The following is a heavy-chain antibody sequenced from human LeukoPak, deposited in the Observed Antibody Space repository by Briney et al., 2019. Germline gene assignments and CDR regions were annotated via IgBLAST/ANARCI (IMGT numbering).Heavy chain of an antibody. CDR2: ISGSGGST. Sequence: PGGSLRLSCAASGFTFSSYAMSWVRQAPGKGLEWVSAISGSGGSTYYADSVKGRFTISRDNSKNTLYLQMNSLRAEDTAVYYCALQYSSSSSFYYYYMDVWGKGTTVTVSS. V-gene: IGHV3-23*01. J-gene: IGHJ6*03. CDR1: GFTFSSYA. CDR3: ALQYSSSSSFYYYYMDV. D-gene: IGHD6-6*01.